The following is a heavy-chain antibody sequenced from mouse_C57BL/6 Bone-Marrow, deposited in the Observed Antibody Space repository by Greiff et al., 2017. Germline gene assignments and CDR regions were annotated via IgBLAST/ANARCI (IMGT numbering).Heavy chain of an antibody. CDR1: GYTFTSYW. D-gene: IGHD2-5*01. V-gene: IGHV1-50*01. CDR2: IDPSDSYT. Sequence: VQLQQPGAELVKPGASVKLSCKASGYTFTSYWMQWVKQRPGQGLEWIGEIDPSDSYTNYNEKFKGKATLTADKSSSTAYMQLSSLTSEDSAVYFCARGGYSNGYYFDYWGQGTTLTVSS. CDR3: ARGGYSNGYYFDY. J-gene: IGHJ2*01.